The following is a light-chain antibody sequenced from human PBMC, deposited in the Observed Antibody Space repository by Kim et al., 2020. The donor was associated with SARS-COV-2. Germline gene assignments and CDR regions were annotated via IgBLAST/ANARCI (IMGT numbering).Light chain of an antibody. CDR2: RDS. J-gene: IGLJ3*02. CDR1: NIGSKN. CDR3: QVWDSSTAWV. Sequence: SYELTQPLSVSVALGQTARITCGGNNIGSKNVHWYQQKPGQAPVLVIYRDSNRPSGIPERSSGSNSGNTATLTISRAQAGDEADYYCQVWDSSTAWVFGG. V-gene: IGLV3-9*01.